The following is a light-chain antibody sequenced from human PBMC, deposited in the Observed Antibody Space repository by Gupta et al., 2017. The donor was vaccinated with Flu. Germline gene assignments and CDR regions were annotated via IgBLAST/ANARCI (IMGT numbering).Light chain of an antibody. CDR1: SIGSKS. J-gene: IGLJ3*02. CDR2: NDS. Sequence: SYVLTQPPSVSVAPGQTARISCGGDSIGSKSVPWYQQRPGQAPVLVVFNDSARPSGIPERFSGSNSANTATLTISRAEAGDEADYYCQVWHSSGDLTVFGGGTKLTVL. CDR3: QVWHSSGDLTV. V-gene: IGLV3-21*02.